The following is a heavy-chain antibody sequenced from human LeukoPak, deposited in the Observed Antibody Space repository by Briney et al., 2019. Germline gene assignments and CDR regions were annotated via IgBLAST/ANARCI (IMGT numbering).Heavy chain of an antibody. V-gene: IGHV3-7*01. D-gene: IGHD3-22*01. J-gene: IGHJ4*02. CDR3: ARSGYDSSGYRIEDY. Sequence: GGSLRLSCAASGFSDAWMSWVRQAPGKGLEWVANIKQDGGEKYYVDSVKGRFTISRDNAKNSLYLQMNNLRAEDTAVYYCARSGYDSSGYRIEDYWGQGTLVTVSS. CDR2: IKQDGGEK. CDR1: GFSDAW.